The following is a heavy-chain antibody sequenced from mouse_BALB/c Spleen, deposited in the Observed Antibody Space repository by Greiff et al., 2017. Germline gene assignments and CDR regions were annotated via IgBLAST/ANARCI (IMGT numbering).Heavy chain of an antibody. D-gene: IGHD1-1*01. CDR1: GYSFTSYY. Sequence: VQLQQSGPELMKPGASVKISCKASGYSFTSYYMHWVKQSHGKSLEWIGYIDPFNGGTSYNQKFKGKATLTVDKSSSTAYMHLSSLTSEDSAVYYSERSGAYYYGSSYEGYFDYWGQGTTLTVSS. CDR3: ERSGAYYYGSSYEGYFDY. V-gene: IGHV1S135*01. CDR2: IDPFNGGT. J-gene: IGHJ2*01.